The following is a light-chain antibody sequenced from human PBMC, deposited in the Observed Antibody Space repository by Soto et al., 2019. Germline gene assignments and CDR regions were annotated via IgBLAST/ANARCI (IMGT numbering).Light chain of an antibody. Sequence: QSVLTQPPSVSAAPGQEVTISCSGSSSNVGHNSVSWYQQLPGTAPKLLIYDNNKRPSGIPARFSGSKSGTSATLGITGLQTGHEADYYCGSWDSSLSAYVFATGTKVTVL. V-gene: IGLV1-51*01. CDR3: GSWDSSLSAYV. J-gene: IGLJ1*01. CDR2: DNN. CDR1: SSNVGHNS.